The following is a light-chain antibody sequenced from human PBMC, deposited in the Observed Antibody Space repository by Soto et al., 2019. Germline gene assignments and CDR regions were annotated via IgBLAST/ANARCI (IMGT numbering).Light chain of an antibody. V-gene: IGKV3-11*01. J-gene: IGKJ5*01. CDR2: DAS. CDR3: QQSSNWPPEIT. Sequence: EIVLTQSPASLSLSPRERATLSFMASQSVPRNLAWYQQGPGQAPRLLIYDASSRATGIPDRFSGSGSGTDFILTISSLEPEDFAVYYCQQSSNWPPEITFGQGTRLEI. CDR1: QSVPRN.